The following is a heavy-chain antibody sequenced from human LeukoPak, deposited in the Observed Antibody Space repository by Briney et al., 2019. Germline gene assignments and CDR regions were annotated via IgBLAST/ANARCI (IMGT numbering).Heavy chain of an antibody. CDR1: GGSISSYY. Sequence: PSETLSLTCTVSGGSISSYYWSWIRQPAGKGLEWIGRIYTSGSTNYNPSLKSRVTMSVDTSKNQFSLKLSSVTAADTAVYYCARDGQGYCSGGSCYSGFDCWGQGTLVTVSS. D-gene: IGHD2-15*01. CDR2: IYTSGST. CDR3: ARDGQGYCSGGSCYSGFDC. J-gene: IGHJ4*02. V-gene: IGHV4-4*07.